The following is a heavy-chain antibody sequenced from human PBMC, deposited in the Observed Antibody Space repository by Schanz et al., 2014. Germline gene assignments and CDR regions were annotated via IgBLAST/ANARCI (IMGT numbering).Heavy chain of an antibody. D-gene: IGHD6-13*01. CDR2: INPSGGST. J-gene: IGHJ4*02. CDR1: GYTFTSYY. V-gene: IGHV1-46*03. Sequence: QVQLVQSGAEVKKPGASVKVSCKASGYTFTSYYMHWVRQAPGQGLEWMGIINPSGGSTSYAQKFEGRATITSKTSTSTVYMELSSLRADDTAGYCCARDGEAAADFDYWGQGTLVTVSS. CDR3: ARDGEAAADFDY.